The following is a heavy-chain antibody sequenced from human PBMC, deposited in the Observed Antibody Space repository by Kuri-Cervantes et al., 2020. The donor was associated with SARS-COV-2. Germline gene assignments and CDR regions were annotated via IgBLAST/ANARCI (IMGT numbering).Heavy chain of an antibody. D-gene: IGHD3-22*01. J-gene: IGHJ3*02. CDR3: ARSTPFRRLVVISQGGAFDI. CDR2: IYYSGST. CDR1: GGSISTYY. V-gene: IGHV4-59*01. Sequence: SETLSLTCTVSGGSISTYYWGWIRQPPGKGLEWIGYIYYSGSTNYNPPLKSRVMISVDMSKNQFSLKLSSVTAADTAVYYCARSTPFRRLVVISQGGAFDIWGQGTMVTVSS.